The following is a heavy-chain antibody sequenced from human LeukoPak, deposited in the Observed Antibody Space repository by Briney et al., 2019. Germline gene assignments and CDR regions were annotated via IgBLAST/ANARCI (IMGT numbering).Heavy chain of an antibody. D-gene: IGHD5-12*01. CDR2: INHSGST. V-gene: IGHV4-34*01. Sequence: PSETLSLTCAVYGGSFSGYYWSWIRQPPGKGLEWIGEINHSGSTNYNPSLKSRVTISVDTSKNQFSLKLSSVTAADTAVYYCARRGLYSGYDFFDYWGQGTLVTVSS. J-gene: IGHJ4*02. CDR1: GGSFSGYY. CDR3: ARRGLYSGYDFFDY.